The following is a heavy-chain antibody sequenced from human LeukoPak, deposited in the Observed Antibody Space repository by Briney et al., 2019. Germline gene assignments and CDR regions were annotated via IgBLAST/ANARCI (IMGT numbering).Heavy chain of an antibody. D-gene: IGHD6-19*01. Sequence: PGGSLRLSCAASGFTFSSYAMSWVRQAPGKGLEWVSAISGSGGSTYYADSVKGRFTISRDNSKNTLYLQMNSLRAEDTAVYYCAKDLSSLWPSLTLQWLPRGFDYWGQGTLVTVSS. V-gene: IGHV3-23*01. J-gene: IGHJ4*02. CDR1: GFTFSSYA. CDR3: AKDLSSLWPSLTLQWLPRGFDY. CDR2: ISGSGGST.